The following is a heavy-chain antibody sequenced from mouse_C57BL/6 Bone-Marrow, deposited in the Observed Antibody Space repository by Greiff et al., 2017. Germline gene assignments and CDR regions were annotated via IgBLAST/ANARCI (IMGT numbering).Heavy chain of an antibody. V-gene: IGHV2-2*01. D-gene: IGHD2-3*01. CDR1: GFSLTSYG. J-gene: IGHJ1*03. CDR2: IWSGGST. Sequence: VKLVESGPGLVQPSQSLSITCTVSGFSLTSYGVHWVRQSPGKGLEWLGVIWSGGSTDYNEAFISRLSISKDNSKSQVFFKVNSLQADDTAIYYWARNGWFLWYFDVWGTGTTVTVSS. CDR3: ARNGWFLWYFDV.